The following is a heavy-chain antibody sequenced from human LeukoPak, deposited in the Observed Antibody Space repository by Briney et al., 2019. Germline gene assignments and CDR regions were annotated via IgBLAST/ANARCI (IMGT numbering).Heavy chain of an antibody. CDR1: AINFADYA. CDR3: AKESGKFDY. CDR2: ISADGGST. J-gene: IGHJ4*02. V-gene: IGHV3-43*02. Sequence: GVSLRLSCVVYAINFADYAMRWFRQPPGKGLEWVSLISADGGSTFSADSVKGRFSISRDNSKNSLYLQMNSLRSEDTAMYYCAKESGKFDYWGQGTLVAVSS.